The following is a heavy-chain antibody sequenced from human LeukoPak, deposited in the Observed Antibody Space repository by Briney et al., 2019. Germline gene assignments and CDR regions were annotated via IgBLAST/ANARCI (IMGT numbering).Heavy chain of an antibody. CDR1: GFTFSSYS. D-gene: IGHD3-3*01. CDR2: ISSSSSTI. V-gene: IGHV3-48*01. CDR3: ASYDFWSGYFNYYYGMDV. J-gene: IGHJ6*02. Sequence: GGSLRLSCAASGFTFSSYSMTWVRQAPGKGLEWVLYISSSSSTIYYAGSVKGRFTISRDNAKNSLYLQMNSLRAEDTAVYYCASYDFWSGYFNYYYGMDVWGQGTTVTVSS.